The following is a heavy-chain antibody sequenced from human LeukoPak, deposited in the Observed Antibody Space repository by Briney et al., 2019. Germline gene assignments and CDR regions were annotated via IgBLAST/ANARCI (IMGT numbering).Heavy chain of an antibody. J-gene: IGHJ4*02. CDR2: ISSSSNTI. Sequence: GRSLRLSCAASGFTFSSYGMHWVRQAPGKGLEWVSYISSSSNTIYYADSVKGRFTISRDNAKNSLYLQMNSLRAEDTAVYFCATESGTYSGTCFDYWGQGTLVTVSS. D-gene: IGHD1-26*01. CDR1: GFTFSSYG. CDR3: ATESGTYSGTCFDY. V-gene: IGHV3-48*01.